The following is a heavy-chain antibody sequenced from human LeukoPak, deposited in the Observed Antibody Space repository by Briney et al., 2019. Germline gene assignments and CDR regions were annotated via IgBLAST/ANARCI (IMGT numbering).Heavy chain of an antibody. CDR2: ISAYNGNT. Sequence: ASVKVSCKASGYTFTSYGISWVRQAPGQGLEWMGWISAYNGNTNYAQKLQGRVTMTTDTSTSTVYMELRSLRSDDTAVYYCAGDSASGSYNYYYGMDVWGQGTTVTVSS. V-gene: IGHV1-18*01. J-gene: IGHJ6*02. CDR1: GYTFTSYG. CDR3: AGDSASGSYNYYYGMDV. D-gene: IGHD3-10*01.